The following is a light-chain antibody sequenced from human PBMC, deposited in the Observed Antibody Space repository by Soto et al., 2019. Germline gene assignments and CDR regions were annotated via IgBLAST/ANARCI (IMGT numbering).Light chain of an antibody. V-gene: IGKV1-13*02. J-gene: IGKJ1*01. CDR3: QQFNSYPPWT. CDR2: DAS. CDR1: QGISSA. Sequence: AIQLTQSPSSLSASVGDRVTITWRASQGISSALAWYQQKPGKAPKLLIYDASSLESGVPSRFSGSGSGTDFTLTISSLQPEDFATYYCQQFNSYPPWTFGQGTKVEIK.